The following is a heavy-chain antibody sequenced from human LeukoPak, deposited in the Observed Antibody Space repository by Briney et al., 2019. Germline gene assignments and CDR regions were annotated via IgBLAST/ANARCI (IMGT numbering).Heavy chain of an antibody. CDR1: GGSISSYY. CDR2: LYYSGST. V-gene: IGHV4-59*08. CDR3: ARYSSHIFFDY. Sequence: SETLSLTCTVSGGSISSYYWSWIRQPPGKGLEWIGYLYYSGSTNYNPSLKSRVTISVDTSKNQFSLKLSSVTAADPAVYYCARYSSHIFFDYWGQGTLVTVSS. D-gene: IGHD6-13*01. J-gene: IGHJ4*02.